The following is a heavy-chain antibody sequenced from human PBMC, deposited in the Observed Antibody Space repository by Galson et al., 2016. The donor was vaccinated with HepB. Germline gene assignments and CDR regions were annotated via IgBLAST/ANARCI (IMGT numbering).Heavy chain of an antibody. D-gene: IGHD2-15*01. Sequence: SLRPSCATSGLSFSVRGMHWVRQAPVKGLGWVAVIWNEGRTTYYGDSVKGRFIISRDNPRETLYLQMNSLRVDDTAIYYCATDGPPTVVVGAALDSWGQGTLVTVSS. J-gene: IGHJ5*01. CDR1: GLSFSVRG. V-gene: IGHV3-33*01. CDR3: ATDGPPTVVVGAALDS. CDR2: IWNEGRTT.